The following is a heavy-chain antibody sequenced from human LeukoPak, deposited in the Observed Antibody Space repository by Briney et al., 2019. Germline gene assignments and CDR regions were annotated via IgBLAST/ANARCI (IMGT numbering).Heavy chain of an antibody. Sequence: GGSLRLSCAASGFTFSSYAMSWVRQAPGKGLEWVSAISGSGGSTYYADSVKGRFTISRDNSKNTLYLQMNSLRAEDTAAYYCAKDRGCSGKGGWFDPWGQGTQVTVCS. CDR2: ISGSGGST. CDR3: AKDRGCSGKGGWFDP. D-gene: IGHD5-12*01. V-gene: IGHV3-23*01. CDR1: GFTFSSYA. J-gene: IGHJ5*02.